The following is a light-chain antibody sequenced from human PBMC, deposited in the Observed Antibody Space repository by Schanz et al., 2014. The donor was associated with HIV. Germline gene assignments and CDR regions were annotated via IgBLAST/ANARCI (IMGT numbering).Light chain of an antibody. V-gene: IGKV3-20*01. CDR2: GAS. Sequence: EIVMTQSPATLSVSPGERATLSCRASQSVTSNLLAWYQQKPGQAPRLLIFGASKRATGIPDRFSGSESGTDFTLTINRMEPEDYAVYYCQQYGSPPWTFGQGTKVEI. CDR3: QQYGSPPWT. J-gene: IGKJ1*01. CDR1: QSVTSNL.